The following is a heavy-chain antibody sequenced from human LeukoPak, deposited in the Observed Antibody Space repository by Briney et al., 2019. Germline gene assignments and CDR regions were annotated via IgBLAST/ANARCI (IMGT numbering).Heavy chain of an antibody. V-gene: IGHV1-18*01. CDR3: ERVSSIVVVVAASDY. CDR2: ISAYNGNT. Sequence: ASVKVSCKASGYTFTSYGISWVRQAPGQGLEWMGWISAYNGNTNYAQKLQGRVTMTTDTSTSTAYMELRSLRSDDTAVYYCERVSSIVVVVAASDYWGQGTLVTVSS. D-gene: IGHD2-15*01. J-gene: IGHJ4*02. CDR1: GYTFTSYG.